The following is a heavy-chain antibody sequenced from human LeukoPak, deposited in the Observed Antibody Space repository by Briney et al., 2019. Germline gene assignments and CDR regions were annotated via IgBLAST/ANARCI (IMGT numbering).Heavy chain of an antibody. CDR1: GFTFDDYT. D-gene: IGHD3-22*01. V-gene: IGHV3-43*02. CDR2: ISGDGGST. Sequence: GGSLRLSCAASGFTFDDYTMHWVRQAPGKGLEWVSRISGDGGSTYYADSVKGRFTISRDNSKKSLYLEMNSLRTEDTALYYCAKAMGLYYYDSSGYYYDYWGQGTLVTVSS. CDR3: AKAMGLYYYDSSGYYYDY. J-gene: IGHJ4*02.